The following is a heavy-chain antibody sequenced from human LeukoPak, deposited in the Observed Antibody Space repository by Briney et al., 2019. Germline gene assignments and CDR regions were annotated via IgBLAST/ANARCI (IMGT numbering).Heavy chain of an antibody. Sequence: ASVKVSCKASGYTFTSYYMHWVRRAPGQGLEWMGMINPGGGSTTYAQKFQGRVTMTRDTSTSTVHMELSSLRSEDTAVYYCASSQLIAAAGTDYYFGMDVWGQGTTVTVSS. V-gene: IGHV1-46*01. CDR1: GYTFTSYY. J-gene: IGHJ6*02. CDR3: ASSQLIAAAGTDYYFGMDV. D-gene: IGHD6-13*01. CDR2: INPGGGST.